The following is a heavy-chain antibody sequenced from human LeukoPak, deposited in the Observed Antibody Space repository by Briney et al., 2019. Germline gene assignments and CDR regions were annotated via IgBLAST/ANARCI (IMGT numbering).Heavy chain of an antibody. CDR1: GFTFSSYG. CDR3: ARDWGLITFGGVIAPPGY. D-gene: IGHD3-16*02. J-gene: IGHJ4*02. CDR2: IWYDGSNK. Sequence: PGRSLRLSCAASGFTFSSYGMHWVRQAPGKGLEWVAVIWYDGSNKYYADSVKGRFTISRDNSKNALYPQMNSLRAEDTAVYYCARDWGLITFGGVIAPPGYWGQGTLVTVSS. V-gene: IGHV3-33*01.